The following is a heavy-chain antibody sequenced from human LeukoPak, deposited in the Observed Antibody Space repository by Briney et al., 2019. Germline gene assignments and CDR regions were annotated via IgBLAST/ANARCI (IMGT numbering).Heavy chain of an antibody. V-gene: IGHV1-2*02. CDR3: APQLGRLTDY. Sequence: ASVKVSCKASGYTFTAYNMDWVRRAPGQGLEWMGWINPNSGGTNYAQKFQGRVTMTRDTTVSTAYMELSRLRSDDTAVYYCAPQLGRLTDYWGQGTLVTVSS. J-gene: IGHJ4*02. CDR2: INPNSGGT. CDR1: GYTFTAYN. D-gene: IGHD7-27*01.